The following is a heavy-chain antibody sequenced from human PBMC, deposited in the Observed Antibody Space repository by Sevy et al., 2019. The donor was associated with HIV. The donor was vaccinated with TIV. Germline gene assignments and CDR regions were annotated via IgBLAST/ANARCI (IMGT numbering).Heavy chain of an antibody. CDR2: IRGKPNNYAT. J-gene: IGHJ2*01. CDR3: TRLTGDPGWYFDL. V-gene: IGHV3-73*01. Sequence: GGSLRLSCAASGFTFTGSAMHWVRQASGKGLEWVGRIRGKPNNYATANAASVKGGFTISRDDSDSTAYLQINNLKTEDTALYYCTRLTGDPGWYFDLWGRGTLVTVSS. D-gene: IGHD7-27*01. CDR1: GFTFTGSA.